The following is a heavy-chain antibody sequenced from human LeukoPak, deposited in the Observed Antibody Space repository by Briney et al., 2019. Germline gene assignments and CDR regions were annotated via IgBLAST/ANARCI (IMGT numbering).Heavy chain of an antibody. D-gene: IGHD1-1*01. CDR1: DDSITMYY. Sequence: SETLSLTCSVSDDSITMYYWTWIRQPPGKGLEWIGYVDHTGSTNFNPSLNGRVSISRDTTKNLFSLRLRSVTAADTAVYFCARGRVSSSTWYSTYYYYFYMDVWGRGTTVTVSS. CDR3: ARGRVSSSTWYSTYYYYFYMDV. CDR2: VDHTGST. V-gene: IGHV4-59*01. J-gene: IGHJ6*03.